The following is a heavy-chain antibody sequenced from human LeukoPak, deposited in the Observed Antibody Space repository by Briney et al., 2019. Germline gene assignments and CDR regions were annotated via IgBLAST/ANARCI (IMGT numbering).Heavy chain of an antibody. V-gene: IGHV4-59*02. Sequence: NPSETLSLTCTVSGGSVSSYYWSWVRQPPGEGLEWIAYVYNSGSTNYNPSLKSRVTISVDRSKNQFSLKMNSVTAADTAVYYCVRDWEGFNFDIWGQGTMVTVSS. CDR2: VYNSGST. D-gene: IGHD1-26*01. J-gene: IGHJ3*02. CDR1: GGSVSSYY. CDR3: VRDWEGFNFDI.